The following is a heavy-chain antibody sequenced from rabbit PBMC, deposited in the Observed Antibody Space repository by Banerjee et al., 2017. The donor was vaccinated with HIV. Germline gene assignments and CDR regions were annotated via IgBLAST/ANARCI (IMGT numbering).Heavy chain of an antibody. CDR2: IHADAAST. Sequence: QSLEESGGDLVKPGASLTLTCKASGFSFSNNYYMCWVRQAPGKGLEWIGYIHADAASTEYATWAKGRFTISKTSSTTVTLQMTSLTAADTATYFCAREDWGASSYLWGPGTLVTVS. CDR1: GFSFSNNYY. V-gene: IGHV1S40*01. J-gene: IGHJ4*01. D-gene: IGHD8-1*01. CDR3: AREDWGASSYL.